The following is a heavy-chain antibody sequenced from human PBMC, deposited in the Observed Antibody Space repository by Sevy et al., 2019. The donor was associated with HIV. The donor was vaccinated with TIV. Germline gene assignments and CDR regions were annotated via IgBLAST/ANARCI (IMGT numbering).Heavy chain of an antibody. Sequence: GGSLRLSCTASGFTFGDYCMSWVRQAPGKGLEWVAFLKSDVYGGTVDHAASVRGRFVISRDDSKTIAYLQMNDLKTEDTGVYYCTRWKAAQSIFDCWGYGALVTVSS. D-gene: IGHD6-13*01. CDR1: GFTFGDYC. CDR3: TRWKAAQSIFDC. CDR2: LKSDVYGGTV. V-gene: IGHV3-49*04. J-gene: IGHJ4*01.